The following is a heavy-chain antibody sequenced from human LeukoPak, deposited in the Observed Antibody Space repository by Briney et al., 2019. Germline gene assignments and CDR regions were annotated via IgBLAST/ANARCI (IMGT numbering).Heavy chain of an antibody. CDR1: GFTFGDYA. CDR3: TRDRGAYNLYDY. D-gene: IGHD1-1*01. Sequence: GGSLRLSCTASGFTFGDYAMSWIRQAPGKGLEWVGFIRSKAYGETADYAASVKGRFTISRDDSKAIAYLQMNSLKTGDTAVYHCTRDRGAYNLYDYWGQGTLVTVSS. V-gene: IGHV3-49*03. CDR2: IRSKAYGETA. J-gene: IGHJ4*02.